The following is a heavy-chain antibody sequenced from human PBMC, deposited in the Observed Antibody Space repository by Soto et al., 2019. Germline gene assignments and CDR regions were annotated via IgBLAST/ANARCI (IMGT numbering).Heavy chain of an antibody. D-gene: IGHD4-17*01. CDR3: ARSLTVGIPPDY. J-gene: IGHJ4*02. Sequence: SMTISCKGSGYSVSRYWSGWVRQMPGKGLEWMGIIYPGDSDTRYSPSFQGQVTISADKSITTAYLQWSSLKASDTSMYYCARSLTVGIPPDYWGQGTPVTVSP. CDR2: IYPGDSDT. CDR1: GYSVSRYW. V-gene: IGHV5-51*01.